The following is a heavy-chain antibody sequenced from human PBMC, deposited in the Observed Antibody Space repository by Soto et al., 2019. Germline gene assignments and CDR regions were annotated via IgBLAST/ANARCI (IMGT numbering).Heavy chain of an antibody. CDR2: ISGSGGST. V-gene: IGHV3-23*01. Sequence: PGGSLRLSCAASGFTFSSYAMSWVRQAPGKGLEWVSAISGSGGSTYYADSVKGRFTISRDNSKNTLYLQMNSLRAEDTAVYYCAKVSFEYSSSSDRSSRYYYYMDVWGKGTTVTVSS. D-gene: IGHD6-6*01. CDR1: GFTFSSYA. CDR3: AKVSFEYSSSSDRSSRYYYYMDV. J-gene: IGHJ6*03.